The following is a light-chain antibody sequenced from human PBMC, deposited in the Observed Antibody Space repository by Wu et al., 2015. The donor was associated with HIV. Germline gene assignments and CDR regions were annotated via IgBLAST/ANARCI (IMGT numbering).Light chain of an antibody. CDR2: TAS. CDR3: QQSYSTPMYT. Sequence: DIQMTQSPSSLSATVGDRVTITCRASQSISNYVNWHQQKPGKAPNLLIYTASNLQSGVPSRFSGSGSGTEFTLTISSLQPEDFATYYCQQSYSTPMYTFGQGTKVEIK. J-gene: IGKJ2*01. V-gene: IGKV1-39*01. CDR1: QSISNY.